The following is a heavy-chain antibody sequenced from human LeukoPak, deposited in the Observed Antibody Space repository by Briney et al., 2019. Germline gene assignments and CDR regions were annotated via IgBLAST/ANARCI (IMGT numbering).Heavy chain of an antibody. J-gene: IGHJ3*02. CDR3: AGTVGATPFDI. CDR1: GGTFSSYA. V-gene: IGHV1-69*13. Sequence: SVKDSCKASGGTFSSYAISWVRQAPGQGLEWMGGIIPIFGTANYAQKFQGRVTITADESTSTAYMELSSLRSEDTAVYYCAGTVGATPFDIWGQGTMVTVSS. D-gene: IGHD1-26*01. CDR2: IIPIFGTA.